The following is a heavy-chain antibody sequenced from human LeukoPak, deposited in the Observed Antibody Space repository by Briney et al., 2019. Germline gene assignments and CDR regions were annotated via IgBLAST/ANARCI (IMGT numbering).Heavy chain of an antibody. V-gene: IGHV4-39*07. D-gene: IGHD2-21*02. CDR3: ARVPARRVVTTPTYFDF. CDR2: IYYSGST. Sequence: PSETLPLTCTVSGGSISSSSYYWGWIRQPPGKGLEWIGSIYYSGSTYYNPSLKSRVTISVDTSKNQFSLKLSSVTAEDTAVYYCARVPARRVVTTPTYFDFWGQGTLVTVSS. J-gene: IGHJ4*02. CDR1: GGSISSSSYY.